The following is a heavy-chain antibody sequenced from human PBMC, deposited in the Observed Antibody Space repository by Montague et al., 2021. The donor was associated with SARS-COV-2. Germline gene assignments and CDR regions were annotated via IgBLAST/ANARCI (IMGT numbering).Heavy chain of an antibody. CDR3: ARVFPRWLQFDPYFDY. D-gene: IGHD5-24*01. CDR1: GGSISSYY. CDR2: IYYSGST. V-gene: IGHV4-59*01. Sequence: SETLSLTCTVPGGSISSYYWSWIRQPPGKGLGWIGYIYYSGSTNYNPSLKSRVTISVDTSKNQFSLKLSSVTAADTAVYYCARVFPRWLQFDPYFDYWGQGTLVTVSS. J-gene: IGHJ4*02.